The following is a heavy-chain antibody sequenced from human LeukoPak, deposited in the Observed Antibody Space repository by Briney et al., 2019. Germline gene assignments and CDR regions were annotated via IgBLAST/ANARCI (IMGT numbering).Heavy chain of an antibody. CDR3: AKETVAEFEFDY. D-gene: IGHD6-19*01. CDR2: INTNTGNP. V-gene: IGHV7-4-1*02. J-gene: IGHJ4*02. Sequence: ASVKVSCKASGYNFMSYGMHWVRQAPGQGLEWMGWINTNTGNPTYAQGFTGRFVFPLDISVSTAYLQISSLKAEDTAVYYCAKETVAEFEFDYWGQGTLVTVSS. CDR1: GYNFMSYG.